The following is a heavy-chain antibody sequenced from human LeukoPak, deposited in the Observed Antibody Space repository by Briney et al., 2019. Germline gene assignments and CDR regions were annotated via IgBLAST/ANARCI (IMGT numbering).Heavy chain of an antibody. CDR3: ATYSSLNRREFQY. J-gene: IGHJ1*01. V-gene: IGHV3-7*03. CDR1: GFTFSTYW. D-gene: IGHD3-22*01. Sequence: GGSLRLSCAASGFTFSTYWMTWVRQAPGKGLEWVANMKGDGSEIYYVDSVKGRFTISRDNAKNSLYLQMNSLRAEDTAVYYCATYSSLNRREFQYWGQGTLPTVSS. CDR2: MKGDGSEI.